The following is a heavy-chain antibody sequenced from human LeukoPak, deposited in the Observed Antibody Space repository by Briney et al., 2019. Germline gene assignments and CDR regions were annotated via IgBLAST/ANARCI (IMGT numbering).Heavy chain of an antibody. D-gene: IGHD3-3*02. V-gene: IGHV3-21*01. CDR3: AREPPQTPDPFSTPKAGFDY. CDR1: GFTFSSYW. J-gene: IGHJ4*02. Sequence: PGGSLRLSCAASGFTFSSYWMNWVRQAPGKGLEWVSSISSSSSYIYYADSVKGRFTISRDNAKNSLYLQMNSLRAEDTAVYYCAREPPQTPDPFSTPKAGFDYWGQGTLVTVSS. CDR2: ISSSSSYI.